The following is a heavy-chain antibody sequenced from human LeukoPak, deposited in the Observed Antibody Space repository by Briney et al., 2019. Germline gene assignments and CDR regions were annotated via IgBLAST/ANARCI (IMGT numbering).Heavy chain of an antibody. CDR2: MSYDGSNK. CDR1: GFTFSSYG. CDR3: ASSPGGAYPDY. J-gene: IGHJ4*02. V-gene: IGHV3-30*03. D-gene: IGHD1-14*01. Sequence: GGSLRLSCAASGFTFSSYGMHWVRQAPGKGLEWVAVMSYDGSNKYYADSVKGRFTISRDNSKNTLYLQMNSLRAEDTAVYYCASSPGGAYPDYWGQGTLVTVS.